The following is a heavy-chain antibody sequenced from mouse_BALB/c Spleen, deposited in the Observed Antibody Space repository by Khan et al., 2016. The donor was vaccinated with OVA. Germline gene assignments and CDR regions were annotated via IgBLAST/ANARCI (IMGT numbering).Heavy chain of an antibody. V-gene: IGHV1-54*01. CDR3: TRGGFGWFAY. CDR2: INPGSGDT. Sequence: VQLQQSGAELVRPGTSVKVSCKASGYAFTNYLIEWVKQRPGQGLEWIGVINPGSGDTKYNEKFKDKASLTADKSSSTAYMQLSSLTSDVSAVYFCTRGGFGWFAYWGQGTLVTVSA. CDR1: GYAFTNYL. J-gene: IGHJ3*01. D-gene: IGHD3-1*01.